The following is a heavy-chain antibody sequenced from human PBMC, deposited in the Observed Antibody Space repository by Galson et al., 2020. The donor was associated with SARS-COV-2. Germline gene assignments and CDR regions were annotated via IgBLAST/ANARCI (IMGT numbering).Heavy chain of an antibody. CDR2: VDNSGGRT. CDR3: ARVMGAWAGDWYFDL. J-gene: IGHJ2*01. CDR1: EFTFSSYA. D-gene: IGHD3-16*01. V-gene: IGHV3-23*05. Sequence: GSLRLSCAASEFTFSSYAMSWVRQAPGKGLEWVADVDNSGGRTEYVDSMKGRFTISRDNSKNVLYLQMNSLRVEDTAVYFCARVMGAWAGDWYFDLWGRGTLVTVSS.